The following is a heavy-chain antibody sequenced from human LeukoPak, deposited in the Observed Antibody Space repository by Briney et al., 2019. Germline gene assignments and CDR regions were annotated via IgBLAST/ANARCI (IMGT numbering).Heavy chain of an antibody. D-gene: IGHD3-10*01. J-gene: IGHJ4*02. Sequence: SVKVSCKASGGTFSSYAISWVRQAPGQGLEWMGGIIPIFGTANYAQKFQGRVTITTDESTSTAYMELSSLRSEDTGVYFCARGGSGWFGALEFDYWGQGTLVTVSS. CDR3: ARGGSGWFGALEFDY. CDR2: IIPIFGTA. V-gene: IGHV1-69*05. CDR1: GGTFSSYA.